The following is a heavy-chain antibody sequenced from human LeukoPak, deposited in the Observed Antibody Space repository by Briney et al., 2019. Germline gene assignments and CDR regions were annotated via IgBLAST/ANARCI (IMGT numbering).Heavy chain of an antibody. J-gene: IGHJ5*02. CDR3: ARGYGGFEHNWFDP. CDR2: IYNNGNT. CDR1: GFIVSSNY. Sequence: GGSLRLSCAASGFIVSSNYMSWVRQAPGKGLEWASVIYNNGNTYYADSVKGRFTISRDNSKNTLNLQMNSLRAEDTAVYYCARGYGGFEHNWFDPWGQGTLVTVSS. D-gene: IGHD5-12*01. V-gene: IGHV3-53*01.